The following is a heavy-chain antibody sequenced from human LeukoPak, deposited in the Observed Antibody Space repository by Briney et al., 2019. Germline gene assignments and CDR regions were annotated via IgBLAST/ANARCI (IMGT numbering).Heavy chain of an antibody. CDR2: ITTSDGNT. Sequence: GGSLRLSCAASGFTFSSYTMSWVRQAPGKGLEWVSTITTSDGNTYYADSVKGRFTVSRNNSKNTLYLQMNSLRAEDTAVYYCAKDGGLWVSAHWGDSWGRGTLVTVSS. J-gene: IGHJ4*02. V-gene: IGHV3-23*01. CDR1: GFTFSSYT. CDR3: AKDGGLWVSAHWGDS. D-gene: IGHD7-27*01.